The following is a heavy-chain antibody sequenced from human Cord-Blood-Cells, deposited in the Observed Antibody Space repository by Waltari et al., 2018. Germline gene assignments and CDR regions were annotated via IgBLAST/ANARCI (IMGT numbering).Heavy chain of an antibody. D-gene: IGHD6-13*01. V-gene: IGHV3-30*18. J-gene: IGHJ4*02. CDR1: GFTFSSYG. CDR2: ISYDGSNK. Sequence: QVQLVESGGGVVQPGRSLRLSCAASGFTFSSYGMHWVRQAPGKGLEWVAVISYDGSNKYYADSVKGRFTISRDNSKNTLYLQMNSLRAEDTAVYYCAKDVEGSSWYYFDYWGRGTLVTVSS. CDR3: AKDVEGSSWYYFDY.